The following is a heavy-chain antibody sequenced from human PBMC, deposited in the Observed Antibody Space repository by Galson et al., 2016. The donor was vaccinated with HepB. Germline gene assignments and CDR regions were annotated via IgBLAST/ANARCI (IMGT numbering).Heavy chain of an antibody. Sequence: ETLSLTCAVYGGSFSSYYWSWIRQPPGKGLEWIGEINHSGSTNYNPSLKSRVTISVDSSKNQFSLKLTSVTAAVTAVYYCARGPYSSPVLGMDVWGQGTTVTVSS. CDR2: INHSGST. J-gene: IGHJ6*02. D-gene: IGHD6-13*01. V-gene: IGHV4-34*01. CDR1: GGSFSSYY. CDR3: ARGPYSSPVLGMDV.